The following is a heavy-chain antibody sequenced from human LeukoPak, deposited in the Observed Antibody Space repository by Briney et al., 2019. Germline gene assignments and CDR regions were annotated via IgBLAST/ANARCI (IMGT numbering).Heavy chain of an antibody. Sequence: GASVKVSCKASGYTFTSYYMHWVRQAPGQGLEWMGIINPSGGSTSYAQKFQGRVTMTRDKSTSTAHLELSSLTSEDTAGYYCARENMVRGPKYYFDYWGQGTLVTVSS. V-gene: IGHV1-46*01. D-gene: IGHD3-10*01. CDR3: ARENMVRGPKYYFDY. CDR2: INPSGGST. J-gene: IGHJ4*02. CDR1: GYTFTSYY.